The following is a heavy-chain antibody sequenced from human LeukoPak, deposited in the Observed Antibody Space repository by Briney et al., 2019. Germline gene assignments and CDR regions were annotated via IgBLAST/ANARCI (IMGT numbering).Heavy chain of an antibody. D-gene: IGHD2-8*01. Sequence: SETLSLTCAVYGGSFSGYYWSWIRQPPGKGLERIGEINHSGSTNYNPSLKSRVTISVDTSKNQFSLKLSSVTAADTAVYYCARVLYAIPGWFDPWAREPWSPSPQ. CDR1: GGSFSGYY. V-gene: IGHV4-34*01. CDR3: ARVLYAIPGWFDP. J-gene: IGHJ5*02. CDR2: INHSGST.